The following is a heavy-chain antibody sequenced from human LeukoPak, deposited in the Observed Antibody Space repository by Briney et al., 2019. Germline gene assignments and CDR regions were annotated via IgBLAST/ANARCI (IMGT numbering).Heavy chain of an antibody. CDR3: ASPPETIITGTSNY. CDR1: GFTFSSYA. Sequence: GGSLRLSCAASGFTFSSYAMSWVRQAPGKGLEWVSAISGSGGSTYYADSVKGRFTISRDNSKNTLYLQMNSLRAEDTAVYYCASPPETIITGTSNYWGQGTLVTVSS. J-gene: IGHJ4*02. D-gene: IGHD1-20*01. CDR2: ISGSGGST. V-gene: IGHV3-23*01.